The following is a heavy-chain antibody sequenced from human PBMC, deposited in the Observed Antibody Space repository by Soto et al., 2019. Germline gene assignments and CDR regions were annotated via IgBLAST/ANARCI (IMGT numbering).Heavy chain of an antibody. CDR1: RFTFTIYA. D-gene: IGHD4-4*01. J-gene: IGHJ4*02. V-gene: IGHV3-23*01. CDR3: AKDQSNSNPLYYFDY. CDR2: MSGSGDNT. Sequence: QAGGSLRLSCAASRFTFTIYAMTWVRQAPGKGLEWVSAMSGSGDNTYYADSVKGRFTISRDTSKNTLYLQMNSLRAEDTAVYYCAKDQSNSNPLYYFDYWGQGTLVTVSS.